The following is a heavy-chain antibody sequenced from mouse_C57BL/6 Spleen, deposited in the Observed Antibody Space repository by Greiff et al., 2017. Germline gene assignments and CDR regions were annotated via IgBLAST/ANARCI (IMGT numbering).Heavy chain of an antibody. V-gene: IGHV1-64*01. J-gene: IGHJ1*03. D-gene: IGHD1-1*01. Sequence: VQLQQPGAELVKPGASVKLSCKASGYTFTSYWMHWVKQRPGQGLEWIGMIHPNSGSTNYNEKFKSKATLTVDKTSSTAYMQLSSLTSEDSAVYYCARSGNYYGSSYWYFDVWGTGTTVTVSS. CDR1: GYTFTSYW. CDR3: ARSGNYYGSSYWYFDV. CDR2: IHPNSGST.